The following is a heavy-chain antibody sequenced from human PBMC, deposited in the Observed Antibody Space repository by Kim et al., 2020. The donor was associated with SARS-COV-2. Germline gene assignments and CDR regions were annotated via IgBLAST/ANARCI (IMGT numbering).Heavy chain of an antibody. Sequence: ASVKVSCKASGYTFTSYYMHWVRQAPGQGLEWMGIINPSGGSTSYAQKFQGRVTMTRDTSTSTVYMELSSLRSEDTAVYYCARVNSRAYSSDVRFDPWGQGTLVTVSS. CDR2: INPSGGST. V-gene: IGHV1-46*01. D-gene: IGHD6-19*01. CDR1: GYTFTSYY. J-gene: IGHJ5*02. CDR3: ARVNSRAYSSDVRFDP.